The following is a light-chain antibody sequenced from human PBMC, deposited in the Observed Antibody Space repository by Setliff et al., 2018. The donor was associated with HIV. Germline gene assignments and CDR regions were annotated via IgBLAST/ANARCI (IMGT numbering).Light chain of an antibody. J-gene: IGLJ1*01. CDR1: SSNVGSYNL. V-gene: IGLV2-14*02. CDR2: EVS. Sequence: QSALAQPAPVSGSPGQSITISCTGTSSNVGSYNLVSWYQQYASDAPKLIIFEVSKRPSGVSHRFSGSKSGNTASLTVSGLQAEDEADYYCNAYAGSTPYVFGTGTKVTVL. CDR3: NAYAGSTPYV.